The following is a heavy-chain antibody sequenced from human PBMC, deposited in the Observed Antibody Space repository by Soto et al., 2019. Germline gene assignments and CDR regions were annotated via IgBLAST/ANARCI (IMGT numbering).Heavy chain of an antibody. CDR1: GYTFTSYG. CDR3: AGDPDSHYNDSHAYSYP. Sequence: ASVKVSCKASGYTFTSYGISWVRQAPGQGLEWMGWISAYNGNTNYAQKLQGRVTMTTDTSTSTAYMELRSLRSDDTAVYYCAGDPDSHYNDSHAYSYPWGQGTLVTV. D-gene: IGHD3-22*01. J-gene: IGHJ5*02. V-gene: IGHV1-18*01. CDR2: ISAYNGNT.